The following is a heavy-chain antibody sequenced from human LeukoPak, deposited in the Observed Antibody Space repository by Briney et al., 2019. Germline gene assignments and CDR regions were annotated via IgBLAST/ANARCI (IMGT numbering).Heavy chain of an antibody. CDR2: IASDGSST. Sequence: LAGGSLRLSCAASGFTVSSNYMSWVRQAPGKGLEWVSRIASDGSSTTYADSVKGRFSISRDNAKNTLYLQMNSLRAEDTAVYFCARGGGLDVWGQGATVTVSS. CDR1: GFTVSSNY. D-gene: IGHD3-16*01. CDR3: ARGGGLDV. V-gene: IGHV3-74*01. J-gene: IGHJ6*02.